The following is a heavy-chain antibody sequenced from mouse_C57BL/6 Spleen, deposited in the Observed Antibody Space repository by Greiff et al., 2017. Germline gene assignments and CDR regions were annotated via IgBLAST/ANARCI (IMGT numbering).Heavy chain of an antibody. D-gene: IGHD2-3*01. CDR3: ARHEGVYEGDYGYAMDD. J-gene: IGHJ4*01. CDR1: GYTFTAST. V-gene: IGHV1-62-2*01. CDR2: FYPGSGSI. Sequence: VMLVESGAELLKPGASVKLSCKAPGYTFTASTIHWVKQRSGQGLEWIGWFYPGSGSIKYNEKFKDKATLTADKSSSTVYMELSRLTSEDSAVYFCARHEGVYEGDYGYAMDDWGQGTSVTVSS.